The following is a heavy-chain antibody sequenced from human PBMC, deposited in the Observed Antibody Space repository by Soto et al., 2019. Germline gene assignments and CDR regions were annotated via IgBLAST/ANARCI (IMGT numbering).Heavy chain of an antibody. CDR2: LFYSGVT. Sequence: QVQLQESGPGLVKPSETLSLTCSVSGDSISTSYWSWLRQSPGMGLEWIGYLFYSGVTICNPSLKSRVTMSADASKNQFFLNLTSLTAADTGFYYCARHSGGSRGRFDPWGQGILVTVSS. J-gene: IGHJ5*02. D-gene: IGHD2-15*01. CDR1: GDSISTSY. CDR3: ARHSGGSRGRFDP. V-gene: IGHV4-59*01.